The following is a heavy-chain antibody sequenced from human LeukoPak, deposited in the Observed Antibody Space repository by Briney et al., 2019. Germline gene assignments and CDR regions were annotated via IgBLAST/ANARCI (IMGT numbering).Heavy chain of an antibody. J-gene: IGHJ4*02. CDR2: IIPILGIA. CDR1: GGTFSSYA. D-gene: IGHD2-2*02. CDR3: ARNPVVPAAIRTEDYFDY. Sequence: SVKVSCKASGGTFSSYAISWVRQAPGQGLEWMGRIIPILGIANYAQKFQGRVTITADKSTSTAYMELSSLRSEDTAVYYCARNPVVPAAIRTEDYFDYWGQGTLVTVSP. V-gene: IGHV1-69*04.